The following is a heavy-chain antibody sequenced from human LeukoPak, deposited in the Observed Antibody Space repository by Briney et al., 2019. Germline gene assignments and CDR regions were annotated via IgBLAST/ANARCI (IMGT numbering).Heavy chain of an antibody. J-gene: IGHJ6*03. Sequence: PGGSLRLSCAASGFTFSDYYMSWIRQAPGKGLEWVSYISSSGSTIYYADSVKGLFTISRDYAKNSLYLQMNSLRAEDTAVYYCARVGMSSSGPTYYYYYMDVWGKGTTVTVSS. CDR2: ISSSGSTI. V-gene: IGHV3-11*01. CDR3: ARVGMSSSGPTYYYYYMDV. D-gene: IGHD6-19*01. CDR1: GFTFSDYY.